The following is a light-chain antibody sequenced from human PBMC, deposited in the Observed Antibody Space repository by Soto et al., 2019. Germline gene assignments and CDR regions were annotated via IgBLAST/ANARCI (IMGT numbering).Light chain of an antibody. V-gene: IGKV1-5*03. CDR2: KAS. CDR3: QQYHSYSWT. Sequence: DIQMTQSPSTLAASLGDRVTITCRASQTISTWLAWYQQKPGKAPKLLIYKASSLESGVPPRFSGSGSGTEFTLTISSLQPDDFATYYCQQYHSYSWTFGQGTKVE. CDR1: QTISTW. J-gene: IGKJ1*01.